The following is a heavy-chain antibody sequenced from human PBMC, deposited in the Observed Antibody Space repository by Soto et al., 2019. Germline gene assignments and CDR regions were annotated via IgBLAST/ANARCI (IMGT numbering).Heavy chain of an antibody. V-gene: IGHV1-8*01. CDR2: MNPNSGNT. CDR3: ARGHGESNQGHYYYYGMDV. Sequence: ASVKVSCKASGYTFTSYDINCVRQATGQGLEWMGWMNPNSGNTGYAQKFQGRVTMTRNTSISTAYMELNSLRSEDTAVYYCARGHGESNQGHYYYYGMDVWGQGTTVTVSS. J-gene: IGHJ6*02. CDR1: GYTFTSYD. D-gene: IGHD3-10*01.